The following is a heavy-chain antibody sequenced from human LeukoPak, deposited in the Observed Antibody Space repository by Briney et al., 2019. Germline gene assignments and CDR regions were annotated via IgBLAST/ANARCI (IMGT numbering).Heavy chain of an antibody. J-gene: IGHJ4*02. Sequence: GRSLRLSCAASGFTFSSYGMHWVRQAPGKGLEWVAVIWYGGSNKYYADSVKGRFTISRDNSKNTLYLQMNSLRAEDTAVYYCAKVRGGYCSSTSCPPDYWGQGTLVTVSS. CDR1: GFTFSSYG. CDR2: IWYGGSNK. D-gene: IGHD2-2*01. CDR3: AKVRGGYCSSTSCPPDY. V-gene: IGHV3-30*18.